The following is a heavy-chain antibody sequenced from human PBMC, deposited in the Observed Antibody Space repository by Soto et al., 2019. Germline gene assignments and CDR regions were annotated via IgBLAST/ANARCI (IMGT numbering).Heavy chain of an antibody. D-gene: IGHD3-22*01. CDR2: ISGSGGST. CDR3: AKDRLVRTYYYDSSGYSFDY. CDR1: GFTFSSYA. Sequence: VSLRLSCAASGFTFSSYAMSWVRQAPGKGLEWVSAISGSGGSTYYADSVKGRFTISRDNSKNTLYLQMNSLRAEDTAVYYCAKDRLVRTYYYDSSGYSFDYWGQGTLVTVSS. J-gene: IGHJ4*02. V-gene: IGHV3-23*01.